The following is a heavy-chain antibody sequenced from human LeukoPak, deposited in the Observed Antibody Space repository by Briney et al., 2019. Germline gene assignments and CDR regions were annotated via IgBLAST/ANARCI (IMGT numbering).Heavy chain of an antibody. CDR3: TRGRYQFLGPNDY. V-gene: IGHV3-69-1*02. CDR2: ITMNRVR. D-gene: IGHD2-2*01. J-gene: IGHJ4*02. Sequence: GGSLRLYCSASGFSLSDYGMSWVRQAPGKGLEWVSYITMNRVRLYADSVKGRFTISRDNDKNSVYLQVNSLRDEDTAVYYCTRGRYQFLGPNDYWGQGSLVTVSS. CDR1: GFSLSDYG.